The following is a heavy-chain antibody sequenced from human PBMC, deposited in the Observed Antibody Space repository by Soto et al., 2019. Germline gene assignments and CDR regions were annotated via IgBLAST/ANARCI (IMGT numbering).Heavy chain of an antibody. J-gene: IGHJ5*02. Sequence: LSLTSPISGARVSINTASWDWIWHSPSRVLEWLGRTYFRSKWYNDYAVSVKSRIIINPDTSNNQFSLQLNSVTPEDTAVYFCAKGDNLGPKTGYAFDPWGQGIMVTVSS. D-gene: IGHD5-12*01. CDR2: TYFRSKWYN. CDR3: AKGDNLGPKTGYAFDP. V-gene: IGHV6-1*01. CDR1: GARVSINTAS.